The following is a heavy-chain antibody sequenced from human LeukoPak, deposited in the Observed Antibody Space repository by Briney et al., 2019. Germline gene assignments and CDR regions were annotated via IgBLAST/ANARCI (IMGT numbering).Heavy chain of an antibody. D-gene: IGHD6-25*01. Sequence: SETLSLTCTVSGGSISSYYWSWIRQPPGKGLEWIGYIYYSGSTNYNPSLKSRVTISVDTSKNQFSLKLSSVTAADTAVYFCARVRSGARFFDYWGRGTLVTVSS. CDR1: GGSISSYY. CDR3: ARVRSGARFFDY. CDR2: IYYSGST. J-gene: IGHJ4*02. V-gene: IGHV4-59*01.